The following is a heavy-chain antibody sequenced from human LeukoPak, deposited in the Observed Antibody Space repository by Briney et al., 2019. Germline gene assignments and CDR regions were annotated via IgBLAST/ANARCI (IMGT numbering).Heavy chain of an antibody. V-gene: IGHV3-48*01. J-gene: IGHJ5*02. Sequence: GGSLRLSCAASGFTFSSYWMSWVRQAPGKGLEWVSYISNSSSIIYYADSVKGRFTISGDNARNSLYLQMNSLRAEDTAVYYCARGAGARWFDPWGQGTLVTVSS. CDR2: ISNSSSII. CDR3: ARGAGARWFDP. CDR1: GFTFSSYW. D-gene: IGHD1-26*01.